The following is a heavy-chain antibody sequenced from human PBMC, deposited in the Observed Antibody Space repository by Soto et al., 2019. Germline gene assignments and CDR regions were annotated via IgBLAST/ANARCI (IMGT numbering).Heavy chain of an antibody. D-gene: IGHD6-19*01. J-gene: IGHJ6*02. CDR2: ISGSGGST. Sequence: EVQLLESGGGLVQPGGSLRLSCAASGFTFSSYAMSWVRQAPGKGLEWVSAISGSGGSTYYADSVKGRFTISRDNSKNTLYLQMNSLKAEDTAVYYCAKDQTLPYSSQQAVAGLVYYYYYYGMDVWGQGTTVTVSS. V-gene: IGHV3-23*01. CDR1: GFTFSSYA. CDR3: AKDQTLPYSSQQAVAGLVYYYYYYGMDV.